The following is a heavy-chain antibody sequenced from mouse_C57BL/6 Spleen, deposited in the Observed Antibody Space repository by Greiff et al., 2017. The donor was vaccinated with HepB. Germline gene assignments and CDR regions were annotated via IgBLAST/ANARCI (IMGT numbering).Heavy chain of an antibody. Sequence: VQLQQSGAELVRPGASVTLSCKASGYTFTDYEMPWVKQTPVHGLEWIGAIDPETGGTAYNQKFKGKAILTADKSSSTAYMELRSLTSEDSAVYYCTSPAYYSKEGFAYWGQGTLVTVSA. V-gene: IGHV1-15*01. CDR2: IDPETGGT. CDR1: GYTFTDYE. J-gene: IGHJ3*01. CDR3: TSPAYYSKEGFAY. D-gene: IGHD2-5*01.